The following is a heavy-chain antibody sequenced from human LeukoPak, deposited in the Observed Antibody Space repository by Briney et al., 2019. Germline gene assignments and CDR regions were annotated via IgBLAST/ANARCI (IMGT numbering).Heavy chain of an antibody. CDR2: INPNGGGT. CDR1: GYSFTAFY. V-gene: IGHV1-2*02. D-gene: IGHD3-9*01. CDR3: ARSLTAGYFDF. J-gene: IGHJ4*02. Sequence: ASVKVSCKTSGYSFTAFYIHWVRQAPGQGLEWMGWINPNGGGTSYAQKFQGRVTMTRDTSISTAYMELSRLRSDDTAVYSCARSLTAGYFDFWGQGTLVTVSS.